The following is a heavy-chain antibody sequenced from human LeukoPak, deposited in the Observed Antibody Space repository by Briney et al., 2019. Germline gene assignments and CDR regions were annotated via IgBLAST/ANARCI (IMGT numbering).Heavy chain of an antibody. D-gene: IGHD4-17*01. J-gene: IGHJ3*02. CDR3: ARDPNGDYIGAFDN. V-gene: IGHV3-23*01. CDR2: ITASDYTT. Sequence: GGSLRVSCAASGFIFREYAMTWVRQAPGKGLEWVSSITASDYTTYADSVKGRFTISRDNSKNTLYLQMDSLRGDDTALYHCARDPNGDYIGAFDNWGQGTMVTVSS. CDR1: GFIFREYA.